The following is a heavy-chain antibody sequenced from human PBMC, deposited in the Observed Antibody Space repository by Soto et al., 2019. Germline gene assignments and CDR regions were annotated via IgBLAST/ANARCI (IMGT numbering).Heavy chain of an antibody. CDR3: ARWDASGWYSYFDP. Sequence: SETLSLTCTVSGGSISSYYWSWIRQPPGKGLEWIGYIYYSGSTNYNPSLESRVTISVDTSKNHFSLKLSSVTAADTAVYYCARWDASGWYSYFDPWGQGILVTVSS. V-gene: IGHV4-59*08. CDR2: IYYSGST. J-gene: IGHJ5*02. D-gene: IGHD6-19*01. CDR1: GGSISSYY.